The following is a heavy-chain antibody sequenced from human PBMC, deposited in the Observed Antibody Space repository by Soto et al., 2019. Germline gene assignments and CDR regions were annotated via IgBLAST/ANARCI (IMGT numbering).Heavy chain of an antibody. J-gene: IGHJ4*02. CDR1: GGSIVSGGYS. Sequence: PSVMMSVTWSVVGGSIVSGGYSWSWIRQPPGKGLEYIGYIYHSGGTYYNPSLKSRVTISVDRSKNQFSLKLSSVNAADTDMYYCARVPDYWGQGTRVTVSS. V-gene: IGHV4-30-2*01. CDR3: ARVPDY. CDR2: IYHSGGT.